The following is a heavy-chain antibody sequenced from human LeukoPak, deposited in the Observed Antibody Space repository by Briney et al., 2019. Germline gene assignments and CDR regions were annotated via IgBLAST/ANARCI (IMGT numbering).Heavy chain of an antibody. CDR3: ARDRGKLRYFDL. Sequence: GGSLRLSCLASGFAFNTQATHWVRQAPGKGLEWLAVMSLDGSSIYYADSVKGRFTISRDNSKNTLYLQMSSLRVEDTAVYYCARDRGKLRYFDLWGQGTLLTVSS. D-gene: IGHD3-9*01. CDR1: GFAFNTQA. J-gene: IGHJ4*02. V-gene: IGHV3-30*15. CDR2: MSLDGSSI.